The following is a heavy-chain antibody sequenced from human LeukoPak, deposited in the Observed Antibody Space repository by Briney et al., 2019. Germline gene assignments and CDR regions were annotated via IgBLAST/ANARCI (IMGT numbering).Heavy chain of an antibody. J-gene: IGHJ4*02. D-gene: IGHD6-19*01. CDR2: IWYDGSNK. CDR3: ARDKEVAVAGQYYFDY. CDR1: GFTFSSYG. Sequence: PGRYLSLSCAASGFTFSSYGMHWVRQAPGKGLEWVAVIWYDGSNKYYADSVKGRFTISRDNSKNTLYLQMNSLRAEDTSVYYCARDKEVAVAGQYYFDYWGQGTLVTVSS. V-gene: IGHV3-33*01.